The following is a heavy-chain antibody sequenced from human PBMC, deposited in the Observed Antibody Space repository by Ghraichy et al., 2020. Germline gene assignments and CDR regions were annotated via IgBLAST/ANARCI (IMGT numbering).Heavy chain of an antibody. CDR1: GGTFSSYA. V-gene: IGHV1-69*13. D-gene: IGHD3-10*01. Sequence: SVKVSCKASGGTFSSYAISWVRQAPGQGLEWMGGIIPIFGTANYAQKFQGRVTITADESTSTAYMELSSLRSEDTAVYYCALFWFGVVTDAFDIWGQGTMVTVSS. CDR2: IIPIFGTA. J-gene: IGHJ3*02. CDR3: ALFWFGVVTDAFDI.